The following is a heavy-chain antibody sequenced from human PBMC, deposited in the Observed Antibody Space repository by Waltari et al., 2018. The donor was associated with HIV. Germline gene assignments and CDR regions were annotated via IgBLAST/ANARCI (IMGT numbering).Heavy chain of an antibody. CDR1: DYSITSGYY. CDR2: ISHSGTT. V-gene: IGHV4-38-2*02. J-gene: IGHJ4*02. CDR3: ASTYYDLLEGWYFDF. Sequence: QVQLQESGPGLVKPSETLSLTCSVSDYSITSGYYWGWSRQSPGRGLEWIWSISHSGTTVYSPSLKSRVTLFRETSKNQFFRKLTSATAEDTAVYYCASTYYDLLEGWYFDFWGQGRLVTVSS. D-gene: IGHD3-3*01.